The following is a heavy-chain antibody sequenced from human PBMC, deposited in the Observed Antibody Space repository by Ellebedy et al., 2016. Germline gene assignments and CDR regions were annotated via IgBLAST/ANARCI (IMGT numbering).Heavy chain of an antibody. J-gene: IGHJ5*02. V-gene: IGHV1-18*01. CDR3: ARAPSQLSYCSSTSCLGFAFNP. Sequence: ASVKVSXXASGYTFTSYGISWVRQAPGQGLEWMGWISAYNGNTNYAQKLQGRVTMTTDTSTSTAYMELRSLRSDDTAVYYCARAPSQLSYCSSTSCLGFAFNPWGQGTLVTVSS. D-gene: IGHD2-2*01. CDR1: GYTFTSYG. CDR2: ISAYNGNT.